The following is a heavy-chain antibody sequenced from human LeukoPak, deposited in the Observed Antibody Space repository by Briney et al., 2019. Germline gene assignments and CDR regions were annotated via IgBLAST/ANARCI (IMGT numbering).Heavy chain of an antibody. D-gene: IGHD6-19*01. CDR1: GFTFSSYW. CDR3: AREFVPYGWFDY. Sequence: PGGSLRLSCAASGFTFSSYWMHWVRQAPGKGLVWVSRINSDGSSTSYADSVKGRFTISRDNAKNSLYLQMNSLRAEDTAVYYCAREFVPYGWFDYWGQGTLVTVSS. J-gene: IGHJ4*02. V-gene: IGHV3-74*01. CDR2: INSDGSST.